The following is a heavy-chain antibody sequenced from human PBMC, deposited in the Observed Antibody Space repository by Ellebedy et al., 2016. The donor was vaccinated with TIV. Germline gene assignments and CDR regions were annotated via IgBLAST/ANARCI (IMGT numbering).Heavy chain of an antibody. CDR3: ARLSRVYDSSGYNWFDP. D-gene: IGHD3-22*01. CDR1: GYTFTTYA. CDR2: INAGNGNT. Sequence: AASVKDSCKASGYTFTTYAMHWVRQAPGQRLEWMGWINAGNGNTKYSQKFQGRVTITRDTSASTAYMELSSLRSEDTAVYYCARLSRVYDSSGYNWFDPWGQGTLVTVSS. J-gene: IGHJ5*02. V-gene: IGHV1-3*01.